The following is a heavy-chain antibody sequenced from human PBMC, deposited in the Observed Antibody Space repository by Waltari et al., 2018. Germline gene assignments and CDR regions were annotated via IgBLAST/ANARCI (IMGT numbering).Heavy chain of an antibody. Sequence: FTFSSYWMSWVRQAPGKGLEWVANIKQDVSEKYYVDSVKARCTISRDNAKNSLYLQMNSLRAEDTAVYYWARGDYGDYDREPRYYYYGMDVWGQGTTVTVSS. V-gene: IGHV3-7*04. CDR1: FTFSSYW. D-gene: IGHD4-17*01. J-gene: IGHJ6*02. CDR2: IKQDVSEK. CDR3: ARGDYGDYDREPRYYYYGMDV.